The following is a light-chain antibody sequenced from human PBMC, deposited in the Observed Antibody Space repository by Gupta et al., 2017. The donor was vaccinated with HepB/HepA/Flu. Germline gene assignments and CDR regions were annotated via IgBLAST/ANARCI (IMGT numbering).Light chain of an antibody. CDR3: QQCNNWPLT. Sequence: EIVMTQSPATLSVSPGERATLSCRASQGVAINLAWYQQKPGQAPRLLIYGASTRATGIPGRFSGSGSGTEFTLTISSLQSEDFAVYYCQQCNNWPLTFGGGTKVEIK. J-gene: IGKJ4*01. CDR1: QGVAIN. CDR2: GAS. V-gene: IGKV3-15*01.